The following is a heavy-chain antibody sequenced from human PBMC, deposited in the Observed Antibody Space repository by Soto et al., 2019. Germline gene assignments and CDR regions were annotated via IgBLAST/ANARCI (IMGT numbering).Heavy chain of an antibody. J-gene: IGHJ4*02. Sequence: PSETLSLTCTVSGGSISSTSYYWVWIRQPPGEGLEWIGSFYYSGSTYYNPSLKSRVSISVDTSENQFSLKLSSVTAADTAVYYCARQVVDGTVAGTGSFDSWGQGTLVTVSS. CDR3: ARQVVDGTVAGTGSFDS. CDR1: GGSISSTSYY. D-gene: IGHD6-19*01. CDR2: FYYSGST. V-gene: IGHV4-39*01.